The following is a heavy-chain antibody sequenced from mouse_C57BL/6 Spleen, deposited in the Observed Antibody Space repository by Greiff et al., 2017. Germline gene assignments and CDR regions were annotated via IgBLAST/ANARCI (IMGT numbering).Heavy chain of an antibody. V-gene: IGHV7-3*01. CDR2: IRNKANGYTT. Sequence: EVKLVESGGGLVQPGGSLSLSCAASGFTFTDYYMSWVRQPPGKALEWLGFIRNKANGYTTEYSASVKGRFTISRDNSQSILYLQMNALRAEDSATYYCARYAGGDFDYWGQGTTLTVSS. CDR1: GFTFTDYY. CDR3: ARYAGGDFDY. J-gene: IGHJ2*01. D-gene: IGHD1-1*02.